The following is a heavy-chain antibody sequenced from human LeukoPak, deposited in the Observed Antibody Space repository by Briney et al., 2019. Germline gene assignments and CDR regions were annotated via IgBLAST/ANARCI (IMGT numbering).Heavy chain of an antibody. D-gene: IGHD3-16*01. V-gene: IGHV3-48*03. CDR1: GFTFNIFE. J-gene: IGHJ4*02. Sequence: GGTLRLSCAASGFTFNIFEMNWVRQAPGQGLEWVSYISSSGSTIYYADSVKGRFTISRDNAKNSLYVQMNSLRAEDTAIYYCASAYGGLFDYWGQGTLVTVSS. CDR2: ISSSGSTI. CDR3: ASAYGGLFDY.